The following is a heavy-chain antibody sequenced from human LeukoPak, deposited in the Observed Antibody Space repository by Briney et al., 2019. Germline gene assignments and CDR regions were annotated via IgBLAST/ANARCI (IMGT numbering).Heavy chain of an antibody. Sequence: GGSLRLSCAASGFTFSSYAMSWVRQAPGKGLEWVSSISVTSSYIYYVDSLKGRFTISRDNAKNSLYLQMNSLRAEDTAVYYCARDDSSGSWYFDLWGRGTLVTVSS. CDR3: ARDDSSGSWYFDL. CDR2: ISVTSSYI. CDR1: GFTFSSYA. V-gene: IGHV3-21*01. J-gene: IGHJ2*01. D-gene: IGHD3-22*01.